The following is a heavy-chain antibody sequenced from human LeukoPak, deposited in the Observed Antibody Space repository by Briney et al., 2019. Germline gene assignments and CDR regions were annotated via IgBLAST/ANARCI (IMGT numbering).Heavy chain of an antibody. J-gene: IGHJ2*01. V-gene: IGHV3-30*02. D-gene: IGHD6-19*01. Sequence: PGGSLRLSCAASGFIFNSYGMHWVRQAPGKGLEWVAFIRYDGTNKYYTDSVKGRFTISRDNSKNTLYLQMNSLRAEDTAVYYCAKEGHLRKSFGSVLGVAVRPRYFDLWGRGTLVTVSS. CDR2: IRYDGTNK. CDR3: AKEGHLRKSFGSVLGVAVRPRYFDL. CDR1: GFIFNSYG.